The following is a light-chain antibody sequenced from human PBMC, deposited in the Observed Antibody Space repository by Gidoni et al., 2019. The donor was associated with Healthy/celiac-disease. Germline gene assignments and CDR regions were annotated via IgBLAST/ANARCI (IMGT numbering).Light chain of an antibody. CDR2: AAS. V-gene: IGKV1-6*01. CDR1: QGIRND. Sequence: ASQMTQSPSSLSASVGERVTIPCRASQGIRNDLGWYQHKPGKAPKLLIYAASSLQSGVPSRFSGRGSGTAFTLTISSLHPEDFATYYCLQDYNYPWTFGQWTKVEIK. CDR3: LQDYNYPWT. J-gene: IGKJ1*01.